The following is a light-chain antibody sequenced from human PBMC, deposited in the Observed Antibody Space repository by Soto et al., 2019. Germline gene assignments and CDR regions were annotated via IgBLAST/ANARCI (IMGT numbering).Light chain of an antibody. V-gene: IGLV4-69*01. Sequence: QSVLTQSPSASASLGASVKLTCTLSSGHSSYAIAWHQQQPEKGPRYLMRLYTDGSHNKGDGIPDRFSGSTSGAERYLTIPSLQSEDEADYYCQTWGTGIVVFGGGTKHTVL. CDR1: SGHSSYA. J-gene: IGLJ2*01. CDR2: LYTDGSH. CDR3: QTWGTGIVV.